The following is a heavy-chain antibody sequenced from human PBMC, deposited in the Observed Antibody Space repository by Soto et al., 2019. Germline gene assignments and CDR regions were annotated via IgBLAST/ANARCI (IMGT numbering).Heavy chain of an antibody. V-gene: IGHV3-15*07. Sequence: EVQLVESGGGLVKPGESLRLSCAASGFTLTNGWMTWVRQAPGKGLEWVGRIRSKADGGTTDYSAPVKGRFTISRDDSKDTLYLQMNSLKDEDTAVYYCSTGRYRHCSDYWGPGTLVTVSS. CDR1: GFTLTNGW. D-gene: IGHD5-18*01. CDR3: STGRYRHCSDY. J-gene: IGHJ4*02. CDR2: IRSKADGGTT.